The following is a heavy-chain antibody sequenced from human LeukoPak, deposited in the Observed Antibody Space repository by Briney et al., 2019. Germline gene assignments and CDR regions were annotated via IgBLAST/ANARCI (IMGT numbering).Heavy chain of an antibody. Sequence: ASVKVSCKVSGYTLTELFIHWVRQPPGKGLAGMGGFDPENGEIIYAQKFQGRVTMTEDRSGDTAYMQLSSLRSEDTAVYYSSTDAGYCNSTTCSYYFDYWGQGTLVTVSS. CDR2: FDPENGEI. CDR3: STDAGYCNSTTCSYYFDY. V-gene: IGHV1-24*01. CDR1: GYTLTELF. D-gene: IGHD2/OR15-2a*01. J-gene: IGHJ4*02.